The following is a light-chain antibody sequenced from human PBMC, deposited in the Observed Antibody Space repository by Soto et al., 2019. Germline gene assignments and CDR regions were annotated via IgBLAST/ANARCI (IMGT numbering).Light chain of an antibody. CDR1: QSISNH. CDR3: QQSYSSPPT. V-gene: IGKV1-39*01. J-gene: IGKJ1*01. CDR2: AAS. Sequence: DIHMTLSPSSLSASVEDRVIITCRASQSISNHLNWYQQKPGKAPKLLIFAASSLQSGVPSRFSGSRSGPDFTLTISSLQPEDFATYYCQQSYSSPPTFGQGTKVDIK.